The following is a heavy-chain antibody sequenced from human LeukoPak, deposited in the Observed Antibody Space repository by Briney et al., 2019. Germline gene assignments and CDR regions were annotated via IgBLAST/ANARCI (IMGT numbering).Heavy chain of an antibody. J-gene: IGHJ4*02. Sequence: PGGSLRLSCAGSGFTLSIAWMSWARQAPGKGLEWLGRIKSDSDVCSTDYAAPGQGIFTSSRDDSKNPLYLQMDSLNTEDTAVYYCTTVGRWNRPANLDYWGQGPLVTVSS. V-gene: IGHV3-15*01. CDR3: TTVGRWNRPANLDY. CDR1: GFTLSIAW. CDR2: IKSDSDVCST. D-gene: IGHD4-23*01.